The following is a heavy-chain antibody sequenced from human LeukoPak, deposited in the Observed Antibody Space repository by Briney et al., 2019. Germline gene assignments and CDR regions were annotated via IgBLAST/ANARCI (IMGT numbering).Heavy chain of an antibody. J-gene: IGHJ4*02. D-gene: IGHD2-8*01. CDR3: ARATWGGYCTNGVCYDY. CDR1: GGTFSSYA. Sequence: SVKVSCKASGGTFSSYAISWVRQAPGQGLEWMGRIIPIFGTANYAQKFQGRVTITTDESASTAYMELSSLRSEDTAVYYCARATWGGYCTNGVCYDYWGQGTLVTVSS. V-gene: IGHV1-69*05. CDR2: IIPIFGTA.